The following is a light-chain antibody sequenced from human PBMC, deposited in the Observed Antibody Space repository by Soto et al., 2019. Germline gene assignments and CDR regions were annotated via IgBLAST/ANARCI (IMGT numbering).Light chain of an antibody. CDR2: KAS. J-gene: IGKJ1*01. V-gene: IGKV1-5*03. CDR3: QHYNSYSEA. Sequence: DIQMTQSPSTLSGSVGDRVTITCRASQTISSWLARYQQKPGKAPKLLIYKASTLKSGVPSRFSGSGSGTEFTLTISSLQPDDFATYYCQHYNSYSEALGHGTKVDIK. CDR1: QTISSW.